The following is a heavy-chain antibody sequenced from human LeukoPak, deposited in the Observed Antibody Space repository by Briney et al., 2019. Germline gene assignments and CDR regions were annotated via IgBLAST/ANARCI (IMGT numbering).Heavy chain of an antibody. V-gene: IGHV4-34*01. CDR1: GVSFDDYY. D-gene: IGHD4-17*01. CDR2: INHSGYT. Sequence: PSETLSLTCAVSGVSFDDYYWSWVRQTPGMGLEWLGEINHSGYTNDSPSLKSRVTLSIDTSNKQFSLNLRSVTVADAGIYYCTRMTTGHDYWGQGTLVTVSS. CDR3: TRMTTGHDY. J-gene: IGHJ4*02.